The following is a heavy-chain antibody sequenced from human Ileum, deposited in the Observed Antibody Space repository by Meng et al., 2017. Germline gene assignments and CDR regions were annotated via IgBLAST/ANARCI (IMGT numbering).Heavy chain of an antibody. CDR1: GGSISGGTW. J-gene: IGHJ4*02. V-gene: IGHV4-4*02. CDR3: AKNGAYCLES. D-gene: IGHD2-21*01. Sequence: QVQLQESGPGLVKPSGTLSLTFAVAGGSISGGTWWSWGRQSPGKGLQWIGQFHPGSGAAYNPSLETRVTISVDTSKNQFSLELTSVTAADTAVYYCAKNGAYCLESWGQGTLVTVSS. CDR2: FHPGSGA.